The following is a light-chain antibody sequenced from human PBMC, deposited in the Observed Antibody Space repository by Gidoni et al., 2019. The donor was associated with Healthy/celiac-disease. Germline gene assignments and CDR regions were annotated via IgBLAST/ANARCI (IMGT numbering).Light chain of an antibody. V-gene: IGKV3-15*01. CDR1: QSVSSN. J-gene: IGKJ1*01. CDR3: RQYNHWPT. CDR2: AAS. Sequence: EIVKTQSPATLSVSPGERANLSCRASQSVSSNLAWYQQNPGQAPMLLIYAASTSATAIPSRFSGSGSGTQFTLTISRLQSLDFSFYYFRQYNHWPTFGQGTKVEIK.